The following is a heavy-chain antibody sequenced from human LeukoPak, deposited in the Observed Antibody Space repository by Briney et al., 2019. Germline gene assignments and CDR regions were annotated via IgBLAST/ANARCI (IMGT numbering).Heavy chain of an antibody. CDR1: GGPISSYY. CDR3: ARRTGYYDGFDY. D-gene: IGHD3/OR15-3a*01. Sequence: TSETLSLTCTVSGGPISSYYWSWIRQPPGKGLEWIGYIYYSGSTNYNPSLKSRVTISVDMSKNQFSLKLSSVTAADTAVYYCARRTGYYDGFDYWGQGTLVTVSS. J-gene: IGHJ4*02. CDR2: IYYSGST. V-gene: IGHV4-59*01.